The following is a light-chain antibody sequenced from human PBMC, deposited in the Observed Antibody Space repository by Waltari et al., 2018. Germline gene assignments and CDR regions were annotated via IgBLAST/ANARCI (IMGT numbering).Light chain of an antibody. CDR3: ALWDDSLNGLWL. CDR1: NSDVDSNA. J-gene: IGLJ3*02. V-gene: IGLV1-44*01. CDR2: SDN. Sequence: QTVLTCPPSAPGAPGQRVTTSCSPNNSDVDSNAVACDQPLPGTAPKLLIHSDNQRPTGVPDRFSGSKSGTSASLAIGGLRSEDEGDYYCALWDDSLNGLWLFGGGTKLTVL.